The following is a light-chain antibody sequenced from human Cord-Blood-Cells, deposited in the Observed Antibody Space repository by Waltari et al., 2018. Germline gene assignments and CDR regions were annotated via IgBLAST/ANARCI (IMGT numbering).Light chain of an antibody. Sequence: DIVMTKSPDSLAVSLGERATINCKSSQSVLYSSNNNNYLAWYQQKPGQPPKLLIYWASTRESGVPDRFSGSGSGTDFTLTISSLQAEDVAVYYCQQYYSTPFTFGPGTKVDIK. CDR3: QQYYSTPFT. V-gene: IGKV4-1*01. CDR1: QSVLYSSNNNNY. CDR2: WAS. J-gene: IGKJ3*01.